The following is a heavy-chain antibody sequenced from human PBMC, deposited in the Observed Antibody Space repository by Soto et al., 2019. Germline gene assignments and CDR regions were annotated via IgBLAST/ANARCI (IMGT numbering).Heavy chain of an antibody. CDR1: GFTFTSSA. V-gene: IGHV1-58*01. Sequence: GASVKVSCKASGFTFTSSAVQWVRQARGQRLEWIGWIVVGSGNTNYAQKFQERVTITRDMSTSTAYMELSSLRSEDTAVYYCAADLPVLELRTANYYYYYGMDVWGQGTTVTVSS. D-gene: IGHD1-26*01. CDR3: AADLPVLELRTANYYYYYGMDV. CDR2: IVVGSGNT. J-gene: IGHJ6*02.